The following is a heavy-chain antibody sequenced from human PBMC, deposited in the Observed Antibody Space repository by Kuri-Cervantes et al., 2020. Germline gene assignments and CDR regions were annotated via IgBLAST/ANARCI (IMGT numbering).Heavy chain of an antibody. CDR3: ARQRGGYRGGDAFDI. CDR1: DDSIGSSHYY. Sequence: SETLSLTCTVSDDSIGSSHYYWGWIRQPPGKGLEWIGSVYHNGSAYYSPSLKSRVTLSVDKSKNQFSLTMTSVTAADMAVYYCARQRGGYRGGDAFDIWGQGTMVTVSS. J-gene: IGHJ3*02. CDR2: VYHNGSA. D-gene: IGHD1-1*01. V-gene: IGHV4-39*01.